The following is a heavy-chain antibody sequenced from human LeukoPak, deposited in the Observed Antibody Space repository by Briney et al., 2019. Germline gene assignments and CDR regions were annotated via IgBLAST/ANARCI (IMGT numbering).Heavy chain of an antibody. D-gene: IGHD2-2*01. V-gene: IGHV4-4*09. Sequence: SETLSLTCTVSGGSISSYYWSWIRQPPGKGLEWIGYIYTSGSTNYNPSLKSRVTISVDTSKNQFSLKLSSVTAADTAVYYCARQVVPAGVDYWGQGTLVTVSS. CDR2: IYTSGST. CDR3: ARQVVPAGVDY. CDR1: GGSISSYY. J-gene: IGHJ4*02.